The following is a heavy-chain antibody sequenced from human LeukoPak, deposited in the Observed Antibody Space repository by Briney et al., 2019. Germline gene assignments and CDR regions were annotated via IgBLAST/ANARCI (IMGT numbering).Heavy chain of an antibody. CDR1: GYTFTSYG. Sequence: GPVKVSCKASGYTFTSYGISWVRQAPGQGLEGMGWISAYNGNTNYAQKLQGRVTMTTDTSTSTAYMELRSLRSDDTAVYYCARMGSPGDYDYWGQGTLVTVSS. J-gene: IGHJ4*02. D-gene: IGHD3-10*01. CDR2: ISAYNGNT. V-gene: IGHV1-18*01. CDR3: ARMGSPGDYDY.